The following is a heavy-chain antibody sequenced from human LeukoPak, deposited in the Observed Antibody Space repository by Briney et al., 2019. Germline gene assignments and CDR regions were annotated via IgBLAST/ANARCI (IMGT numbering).Heavy chain of an antibody. CDR2: ISWNSGSI. CDR1: GFTFDDYS. Sequence: PGGSLRLSYAASGFTFDDYSMSWVRQAPGKGLEWVSGISWNSGSIGYADSVKGRFTISRDNAKNSLYLQMNSLRAEDTALYYCTKSKGIAVAPLLSYWGQGTLVTVSS. J-gene: IGHJ4*02. D-gene: IGHD6-19*01. CDR3: TKSKGIAVAPLLSY. V-gene: IGHV3-9*01.